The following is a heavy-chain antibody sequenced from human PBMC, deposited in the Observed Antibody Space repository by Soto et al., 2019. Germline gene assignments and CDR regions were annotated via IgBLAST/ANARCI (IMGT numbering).Heavy chain of an antibody. CDR3: AQWSSGYYCSPLRWAFDI. CDR1: GFSLSTSGVG. V-gene: IGHV2-5*02. Sequence: QITLKESGPTLVKPTQTLTLTCTFSGFSLSTSGVGVGWIRQPPGKALEWLALIYWDDDKRYSPSLKSRLTITTDTSKNQVVLTMTNMDPVDTATYYCAQWSSGYYCSPLRWAFDIWGQGTMVTVSS. D-gene: IGHD3-22*01. J-gene: IGHJ3*02. CDR2: IYWDDDK.